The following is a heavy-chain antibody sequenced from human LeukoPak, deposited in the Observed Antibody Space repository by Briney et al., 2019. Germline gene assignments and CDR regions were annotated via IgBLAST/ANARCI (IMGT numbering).Heavy chain of an antibody. Sequence: GASVKVSCKASGYTFTSYGISRVRQAPGQGLEWMGWISAYNGNTNYAQKLQGRVTMTTDTSTSTAYMELRSLRSDDTAVYYCARDALGRKQQLGDYWGQGTLVTVSS. CDR1: GYTFTSYG. V-gene: IGHV1-18*01. CDR3: ARDALGRKQQLGDY. J-gene: IGHJ4*02. D-gene: IGHD6-13*01. CDR2: ISAYNGNT.